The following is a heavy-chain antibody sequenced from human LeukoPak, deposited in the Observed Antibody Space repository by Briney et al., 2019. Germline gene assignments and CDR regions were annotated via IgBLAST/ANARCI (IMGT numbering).Heavy chain of an antibody. V-gene: IGHV3-11*01. D-gene: IGHD3-22*01. J-gene: IGHJ6*02. CDR3: ANTRAYDSSDYYYYYGMDV. CDR1: GFTFSDYY. CDR2: ISSSGSTI. Sequence: GGSLRLSCAASGFTFSDYYMSWIRQAPGKGLEWLSYISSSGSTIYYADSVWGRFSISRDNAKNSVYLQMNSLRAEDTAVYYCANTRAYDSSDYYYYYGMDVWGQGTTVTVSS.